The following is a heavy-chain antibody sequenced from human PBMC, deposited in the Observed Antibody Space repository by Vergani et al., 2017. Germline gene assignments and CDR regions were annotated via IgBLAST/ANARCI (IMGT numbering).Heavy chain of an antibody. CDR2: INHSGST. CDR3: ARDRFGDSSGYTFGY. V-gene: IGHV4-34*01. J-gene: IGHJ4*02. CDR1: GGSFSGYY. Sequence: QVQLQQWGAGLLKPSETLSLTCAVYGGSFSGYYWSWIRQPPGKGLEWIGEINHSGSTNYNPSLKSRVTISVDTSKNQFSLKLSSVTAADTAVYYCARDRFGDSSGYTFGYWGQGTLVTVSS. D-gene: IGHD3-22*01.